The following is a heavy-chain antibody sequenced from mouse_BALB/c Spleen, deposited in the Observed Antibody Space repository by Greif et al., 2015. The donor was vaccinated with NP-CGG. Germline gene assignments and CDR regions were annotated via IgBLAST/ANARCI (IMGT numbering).Heavy chain of an antibody. J-gene: IGHJ4*01. V-gene: IGHV5-6-4*01. CDR3: TRDEGEMDY. Sequence: EVKLQESGGGLVKPGGSLKLSCAASGFTFSSYTMSWVRQTPEKRLEWVATISSGGSYTYYPDSVKGRFTTSRDNAKNTLYLQMSSLKSEDTAMYYCTRDEGEMDYWGQGTSVTVSS. CDR2: ISSGGSYT. CDR1: GFTFSSYT.